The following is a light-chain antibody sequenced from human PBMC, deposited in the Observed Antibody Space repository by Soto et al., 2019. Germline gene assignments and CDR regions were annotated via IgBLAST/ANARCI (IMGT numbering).Light chain of an antibody. CDR3: QQYNIYSWT. V-gene: IGKV1-5*01. Sequence: DIPMTQSPSTLSASVGERVTITCRASQSVGSLLAWYQQKPGKAPKLLIYDASTLESGVPSRFRGGGSGTEFILTISSLQPDDFATYYCQQYNIYSWTFGQGTKVDIK. CDR2: DAS. J-gene: IGKJ1*01. CDR1: QSVGSL.